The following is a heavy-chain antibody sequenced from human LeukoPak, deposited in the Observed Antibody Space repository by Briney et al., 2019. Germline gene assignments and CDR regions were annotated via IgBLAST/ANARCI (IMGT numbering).Heavy chain of an antibody. D-gene: IGHD1-1*01. CDR2: INQEGTEE. CDR3: ARYRTYFDY. Sequence: GGSQRLSCAASGFTFSSDWMSWVRQAPGKGLEWVAYINQEGTEEGYVDSVKGRFTISRDNAKNSLYLQMNNLRAEDTAVFYCARYRTYFDYWGQGTLVTVSS. J-gene: IGHJ4*02. V-gene: IGHV3-7*01. CDR1: GFTFSSDW.